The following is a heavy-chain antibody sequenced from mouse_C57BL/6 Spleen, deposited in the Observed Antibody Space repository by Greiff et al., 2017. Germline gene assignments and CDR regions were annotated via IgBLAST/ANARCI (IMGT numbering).Heavy chain of an antibody. CDR2: INPSSGYT. V-gene: IGHV1-7*01. J-gene: IGHJ2*01. Sequence: QVQLQQSGAELAKPGASVKLSCKASGYTFTSYWMHWVKQRPGQGLEWIGYINPSSGYTKYNQKFKDKATLTADKSSSTAYMQLSSLTYEDSAVYYCARFITTVVDYFDYWGQGTTLTVSS. CDR3: ARFITTVVDYFDY. CDR1: GYTFTSYW. D-gene: IGHD1-1*01.